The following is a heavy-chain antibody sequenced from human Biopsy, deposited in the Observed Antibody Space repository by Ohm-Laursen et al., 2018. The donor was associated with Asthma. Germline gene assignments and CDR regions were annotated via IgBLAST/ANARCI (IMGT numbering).Heavy chain of an antibody. CDR2: HDHEEGGT. J-gene: IGHJ4*02. CDR1: GYSLTDLS. D-gene: IGHD4-17*01. V-gene: IGHV1-24*01. CDR3: ASDFPKDYVRYNFQF. Sequence: AASVKVSCKISGYSLTDLSMHWVRQAPGQGLEWMGGHDHEEGGTVNARRFQGRVTMTEDTSTDTAYMELSGLSSDDTAVYYCASDFPKDYVRYNFQFWGQGTPVTVSS.